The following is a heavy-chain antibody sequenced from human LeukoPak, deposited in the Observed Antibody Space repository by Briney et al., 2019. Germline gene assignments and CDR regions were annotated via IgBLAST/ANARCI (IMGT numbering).Heavy chain of an antibody. CDR2: ISRSSSTI. CDR3: ARDIYWGGLDY. Sequence: LSGGSLRLSCAASGFTFSSYSMNWVRQAPGKGLEWVSYISRSSSTISYADSVKGRFTISRDNAKNTLYLQMNSLRAEDTAVYYCARDIYWGGLDYWGQGTLVTVSS. CDR1: GFTFSSYS. J-gene: IGHJ4*02. V-gene: IGHV3-48*04. D-gene: IGHD3-16*01.